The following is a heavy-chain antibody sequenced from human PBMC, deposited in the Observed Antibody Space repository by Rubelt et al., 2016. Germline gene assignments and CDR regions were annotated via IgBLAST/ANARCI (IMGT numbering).Heavy chain of an antibody. J-gene: IGHJ4*02. CDR2: ISGSGGGA. D-gene: IGHD5-24*01. CDR3: ARPTLMAYE. Sequence: EVQLLESGGGLVQPGGSLRLSCAASGVTLRSYAMSWVRQAPGKGVGWVANISGSGGGAYYAESEKGRLTISRDSAKNMVYLQMNSLRVDDTAVYYCARPTLMAYEWGQGTLVTVSS. CDR1: GVTLRSYA. V-gene: IGHV3-23*01.